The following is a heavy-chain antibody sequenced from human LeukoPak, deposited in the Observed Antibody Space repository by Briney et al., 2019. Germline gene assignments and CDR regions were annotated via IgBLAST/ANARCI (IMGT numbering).Heavy chain of an antibody. CDR3: ARQGADYYFDY. Sequence: PSETLSLTCTVSGGSISSGGYYWSWIRQHPGKGLEWIGYIYYSGSTYYNPSFKSRVTISVDTSKNQFSLKLSSVTAADTAVYYCARQGADYYFDYWGQGTLVTVSS. D-gene: IGHD1-26*01. CDR2: IYYSGST. CDR1: GGSISSGGYY. V-gene: IGHV4-31*03. J-gene: IGHJ4*02.